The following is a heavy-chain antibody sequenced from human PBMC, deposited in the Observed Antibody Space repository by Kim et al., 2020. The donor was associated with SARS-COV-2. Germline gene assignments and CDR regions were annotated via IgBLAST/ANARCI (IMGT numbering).Heavy chain of an antibody. J-gene: IGHJ3*02. V-gene: IGHV4-59*01. CDR1: GGSISSYY. D-gene: IGHD1-26*01. CDR3: ARSRRELLPAFDI. CDR2: IYYSGST. Sequence: SETLSLTCTVSGGSISSYYWSWIRQPPGKGLEWIGYIYYSGSTNYNPSLKSRVTISVDTSKNQFSLKLSSVTAADTAVYYCARSRRELLPAFDIWGQGTMVTV.